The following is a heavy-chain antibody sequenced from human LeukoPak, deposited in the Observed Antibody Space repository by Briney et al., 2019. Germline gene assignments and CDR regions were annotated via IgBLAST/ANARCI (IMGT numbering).Heavy chain of an antibody. CDR1: GYTFTGYY. CDR2: INPNSGGT. J-gene: IGHJ4*02. V-gene: IGHV1-2*04. Sequence: ASVKVSCKASGYTFTGYYMHWVRQAPGQGLEWMGWINPNSGGTNYAQKFQGWVTMTRDTSISTAYMELSRLRSDDTAVYYCARGAAFGYCSSTSCYLFDYWGQGTLVTVSS. CDR3: ARGAAFGYCSSTSCYLFDY. D-gene: IGHD2-2*01.